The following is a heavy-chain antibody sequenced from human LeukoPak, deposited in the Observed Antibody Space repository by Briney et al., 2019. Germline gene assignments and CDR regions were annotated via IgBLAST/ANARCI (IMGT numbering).Heavy chain of an antibody. J-gene: IGHJ4*02. CDR3: ARGPDQWPLDY. CDR1: GGSFSGYY. CDR2: INHSGST. V-gene: IGHV4-34*01. Sequence: KSSETLSLTCAVYGGSFSGYYWSWIRQPPGKGLEWIGEINHSGSTNYNPSLKSRVTISVDTSKNRFSLKLSSVTAADTAVYYCARGPDQWPLDYWGQGTLVTVSS. D-gene: IGHD6-19*01.